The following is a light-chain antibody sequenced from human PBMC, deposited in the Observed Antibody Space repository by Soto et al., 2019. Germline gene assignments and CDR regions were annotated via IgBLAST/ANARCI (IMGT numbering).Light chain of an antibody. CDR1: TSDVGGYNY. V-gene: IGLV2-14*01. J-gene: IGLJ1*01. CDR2: EVS. Sequence: QSVLAQPRSVSGTPGQSGTISCPGTTSDVGGYNYVSWYQQHPGKAPKLMIYEVSNRPSGISSRFSGSKSGNTASLTISGLQTEDEADYYCSSYTSSSTLFGTGTKVTVL. CDR3: SSYTSSSTL.